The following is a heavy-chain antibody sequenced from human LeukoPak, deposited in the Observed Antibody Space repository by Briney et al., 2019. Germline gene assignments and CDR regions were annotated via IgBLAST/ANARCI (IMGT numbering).Heavy chain of an antibody. D-gene: IGHD3-22*01. V-gene: IGHV4-38-2*02. J-gene: IGHJ4*02. CDR3: ARGRTGKDSSGYTGY. Sequence: SETLSLTCTVSNYSISSGYYWGWIRQPPGKGLEWIGTIYHSGSTYYNPSLKSRVNISVDKSKNQFALKLSSVTAADTAVYYCARGRTGKDSSGYTGYWGQGTLVTVSS. CDR1: NYSISSGYY. CDR2: IYHSGST.